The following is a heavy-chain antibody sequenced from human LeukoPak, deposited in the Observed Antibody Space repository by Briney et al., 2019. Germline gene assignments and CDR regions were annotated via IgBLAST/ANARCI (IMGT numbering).Heavy chain of an antibody. CDR1: GGSISSSNW. Sequence: SGTLSLTCAVSGGSISSSNWWSWVSQPPGKWLEWIGEIYHSGSTNYNPSLKSRVTISVDKSKNQFSLKLSSVTAADTAVYYCARGHSSGWYYFDYWGQGTLVTVSS. CDR3: ARGHSSGWYYFDY. V-gene: IGHV4-4*02. J-gene: IGHJ4*02. D-gene: IGHD6-19*01. CDR2: IYHSGST.